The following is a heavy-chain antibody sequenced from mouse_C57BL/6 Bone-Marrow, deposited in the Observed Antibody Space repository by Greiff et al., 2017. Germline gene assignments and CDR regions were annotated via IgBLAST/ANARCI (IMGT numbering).Heavy chain of an antibody. D-gene: IGHD2-4*01. CDR1: GYAFSSSW. CDR3: ARGYYDYGGGAWFAY. V-gene: IGHV1-82*01. Sequence: QVQLKESGPELVKPGASVKISCKASGYAFSSSWMNWVKQRPGKGLEWIGRIYPGDGDTNYNGKFKGKATLTADKSSSTAYMQLSSLTSEDSAVYFCARGYYDYGGGAWFAYWGQGTLVTVSA. CDR2: IYPGDGDT. J-gene: IGHJ3*01.